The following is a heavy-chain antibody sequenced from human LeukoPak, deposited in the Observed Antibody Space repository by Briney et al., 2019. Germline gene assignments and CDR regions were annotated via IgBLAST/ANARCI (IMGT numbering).Heavy chain of an antibody. CDR2: ITGSGGTT. D-gene: IGHD5-24*01. Sequence: GGSLRLSCAASGFTFSNYAMSWVRQAPGKGLEWVSAITGSGGTTFYADSVKGRFTISRDSSKNTLYLQMSSLRAEDTAFYYCAKETTYHHYNIVDYWGQGTLVTVSS. V-gene: IGHV3-23*01. CDR1: GFTFSNYA. J-gene: IGHJ4*02. CDR3: AKETTYHHYNIVDY.